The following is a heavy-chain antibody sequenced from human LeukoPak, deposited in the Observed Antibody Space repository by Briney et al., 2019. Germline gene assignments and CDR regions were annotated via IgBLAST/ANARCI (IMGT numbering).Heavy chain of an antibody. D-gene: IGHD3-10*01. CDR1: GFTVSSNY. CDR3: ARVGNYYCSGSYFMSKTLYYYYYMDV. J-gene: IGHJ6*03. CDR2: IYSGGST. Sequence: GGSLRLSCAASGFTVSSNYMSWVRQAPGKGLEWVSVIYSGGSTYYADSVKGRFTISRDNSKNTLYLQMNSLRAEDTAVYYCARVGNYYCSGSYFMSKTLYYYYYMDVWGKGTTVTVSS. V-gene: IGHV3-53*01.